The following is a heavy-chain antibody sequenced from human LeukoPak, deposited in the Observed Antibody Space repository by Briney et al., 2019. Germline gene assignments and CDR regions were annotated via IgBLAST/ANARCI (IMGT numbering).Heavy chain of an antibody. CDR3: ARLNSGGWYDY. CDR1: GFTVSSNY. Sequence: GGSLRLSCAASGFTVSSNYMSWVRQAPGKGLEWVSVIYSGGSTYYADSVKGRFTISRDNSKNTLWLQMNSLRAEDTTVYYCARLNSGGWYDYWGQGTLVTVSS. V-gene: IGHV3-66*01. CDR2: IYSGGST. J-gene: IGHJ4*02. D-gene: IGHD6-19*01.